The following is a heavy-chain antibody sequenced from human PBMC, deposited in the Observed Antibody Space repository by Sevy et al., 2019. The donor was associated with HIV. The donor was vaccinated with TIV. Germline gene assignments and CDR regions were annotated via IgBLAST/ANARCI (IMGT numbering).Heavy chain of an antibody. CDR2: ITSSSNTI. CDR3: ARDRGRGEVALDL. D-gene: IGHD3-10*01. Sequence: GVSLRLSCTASGFRFRDYRMNWVRQAPGKGLEWVSYITSSSNTINYADSVKGRFTISRDNCSNSLYLQINSLRHEDRAVYYCARDRGRGEVALDLWGQGTLVTVSS. J-gene: IGHJ5*02. V-gene: IGHV3-48*02. CDR1: GFRFRDYR.